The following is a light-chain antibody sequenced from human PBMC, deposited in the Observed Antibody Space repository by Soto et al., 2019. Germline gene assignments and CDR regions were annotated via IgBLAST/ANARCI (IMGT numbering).Light chain of an antibody. CDR2: DVS. J-gene: IGLJ1*01. CDR3: CSFAGSYTSYV. V-gene: IGLV2-11*01. CDR1: SNY. Sequence: QSALAQPRSVSGSPGQSVTISCSGTSNYVSWYQQHPGKAPKLMIYDVSKRPSGVPDRFSGSKSGNTASLTISGLRAEDEADYYCCSFAGSYTSYVFGSGTKVTVL.